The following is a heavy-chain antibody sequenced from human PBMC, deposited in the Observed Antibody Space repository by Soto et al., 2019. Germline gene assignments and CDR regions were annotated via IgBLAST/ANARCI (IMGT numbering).Heavy chain of an antibody. CDR3: AREGVAPYYYYGMDV. D-gene: IGHD5-12*01. CDR1: GGSISSYY. V-gene: IGHV4-59*01. Sequence: SETLSLTCTVSGGSISSYYWSWIRQPPGKGLEWIGYIYYSGSTNYAQTFQGRVTMTTDTSTSTVHMEVRSLRSDDTAVYYCAREGVAPYYYYGMDVWGQGTPVTVSS. CDR2: IYYSGST. J-gene: IGHJ6*02.